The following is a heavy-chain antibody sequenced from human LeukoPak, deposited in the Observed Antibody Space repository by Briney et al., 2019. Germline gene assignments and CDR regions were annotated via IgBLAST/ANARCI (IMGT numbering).Heavy chain of an antibody. CDR1: GFTFSSYA. CDR2: ISGSGGST. Sequence: PGGSLRLSCAASGFTFSSYAMSWVRQAPGKGLEWVSAISGSGGSTYYADSVKGRFTISRDNSKNTLYLRMNSLRAEDTAVYYCAKGGYDFWSGSLWFDPWGQGTLVTVSS. CDR3: AKGGYDFWSGSLWFDP. J-gene: IGHJ5*02. D-gene: IGHD3-3*01. V-gene: IGHV3-23*01.